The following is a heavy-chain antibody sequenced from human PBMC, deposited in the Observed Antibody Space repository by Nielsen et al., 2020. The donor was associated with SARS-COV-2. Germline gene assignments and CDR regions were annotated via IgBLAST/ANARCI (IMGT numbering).Heavy chain of an antibody. CDR1: GFTFSSYE. J-gene: IGHJ6*02. V-gene: IGHV3-20*01. CDR3: ARDAPLYSSSWYDYYYGMDV. Sequence: GGSLRLSCAASGFTFSSYEMSWVRQAPGKGLEWVSGINWNGGSTGYADSVKGRFTISRDNAKNSLYLQMNSLRAEDTALYHCARDAPLYSSSWYDYYYGMDVWGQGTTVTVSS. CDR2: INWNGGST. D-gene: IGHD6-13*01.